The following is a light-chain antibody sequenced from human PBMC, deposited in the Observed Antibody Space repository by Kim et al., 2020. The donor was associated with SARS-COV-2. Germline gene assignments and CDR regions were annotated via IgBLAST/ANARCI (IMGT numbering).Light chain of an antibody. CDR1: KLGNKC. V-gene: IGLV3-1*01. J-gene: IGLJ1*01. CDR2: QDE. CDR3: LAGDSSSGSYV. Sequence: SPGQAASITCSGDKLGNKCASWYQQKPGLSPVLVIYQDEKRPSGIPERFSGSNSGNSATLTISGTQAMDEADYFCLAGDSSSGSYVFGPGTKVTVL.